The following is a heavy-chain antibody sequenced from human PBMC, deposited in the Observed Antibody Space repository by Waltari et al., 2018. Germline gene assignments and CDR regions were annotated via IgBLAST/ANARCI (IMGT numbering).Heavy chain of an antibody. V-gene: IGHV4-31*03. CDR2: IDYSGGT. CDR1: GGSISSGGYY. Sequence: QVQLQESGPGLVKPSQTLSLTCTVSGGSISSGGYYWSWIRQHPGKGLEWIGYIDYSGGTDYNPSRKSRVTISVDTSKNQFSLKLSSVTAADTAVYYCARDTPDFWSGYPPSYGMDVWGQGTTVTVSS. CDR3: ARDTPDFWSGYPPSYGMDV. D-gene: IGHD3-3*01. J-gene: IGHJ6*02.